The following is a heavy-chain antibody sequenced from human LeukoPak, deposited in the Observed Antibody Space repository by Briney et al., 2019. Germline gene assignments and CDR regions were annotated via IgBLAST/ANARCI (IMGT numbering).Heavy chain of an antibody. CDR2: INHSGST. D-gene: IGHD3-10*01. J-gene: IGHJ3*02. CDR1: GGSFSGYY. CDR3: ARHHYYGSGSQKAI. V-gene: IGHV4-34*01. Sequence: SETLSLTCAVYGGSFSGYYWSWIRQPPGKGLEWIGEINHSGSTNYNPSLKSRVTISVDTSKNQFSLKLSSVTAADTAVYYCARHHYYGSGSQKAIWGQGTMVTVSS.